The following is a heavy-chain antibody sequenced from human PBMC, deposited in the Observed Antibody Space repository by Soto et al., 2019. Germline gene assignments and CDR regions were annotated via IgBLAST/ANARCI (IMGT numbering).Heavy chain of an antibody. V-gene: IGHV4-34*01. CDR2: INHSGST. Sequence: KTSETLSLTCAVYGGSFSGYYWSWIRQPPGKGLEWIGEINHSGSTNYNPSLKIRVTISVDTSKNQFSLKLSSVTAADTAVYYFARVTRDPEGIVVVPAAIPLDYWGQGTLVTVSS. J-gene: IGHJ4*02. CDR3: ARVTRDPEGIVVVPAAIPLDY. CDR1: GGSFSGYY. D-gene: IGHD2-2*01.